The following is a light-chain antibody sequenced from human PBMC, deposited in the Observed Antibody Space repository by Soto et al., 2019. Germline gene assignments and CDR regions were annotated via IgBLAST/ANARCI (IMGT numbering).Light chain of an antibody. V-gene: IGKV3-20*01. CDR2: GAS. CDR1: QSVSSTY. Sequence: EVVLTQSPGTLSLSPGERATLSCRASQSVSSTYLAWYQQKPGQAPRLLIYGASSRATGTPDRFSGSGSGTDFALTISRLEPEDFAMYYCQQYGSSPNTFGQGTKLEIK. J-gene: IGKJ2*01. CDR3: QQYGSSPNT.